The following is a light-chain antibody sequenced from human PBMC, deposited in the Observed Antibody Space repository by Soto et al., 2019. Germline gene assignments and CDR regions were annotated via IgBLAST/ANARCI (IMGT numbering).Light chain of an antibody. Sequence: DIQMTQSPSTLSASVGDRVTITCRASQSIKSWLAWYQQKPGKAPKLLIYEASSLESGVPSRFGGSGSGTEFTPTISSLQPDDFATYYCQQYNTYSWTFGQGTKVEIK. CDR1: QSIKSW. V-gene: IGKV1-5*03. J-gene: IGKJ1*01. CDR2: EAS. CDR3: QQYNTYSWT.